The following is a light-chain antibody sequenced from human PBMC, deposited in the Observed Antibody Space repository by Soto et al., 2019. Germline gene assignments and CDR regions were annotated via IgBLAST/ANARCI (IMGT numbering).Light chain of an antibody. CDR1: SSDVGGYNY. V-gene: IGLV2-8*01. CDR2: EVS. CDR3: SSYAVSNNWDV. Sequence: QSALTPPPSASGSPGQSVTISCTGTSSDVGGYNYVSWYQQHPGKAPKLMIYEVSKRPSGVPDRCSGSESGNTASLTVSGLQAEDEADYSCSSYAVSNNWDVFRTGTKLTVL. J-gene: IGLJ1*01.